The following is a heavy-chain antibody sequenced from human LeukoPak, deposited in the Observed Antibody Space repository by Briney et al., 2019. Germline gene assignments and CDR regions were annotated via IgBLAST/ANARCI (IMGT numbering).Heavy chain of an antibody. CDR1: GYNFIDYH. CDR2: ISPTRGAT. Sequence: ASVKVSCKASGYNFIDYHMHWVRQAPGQGLEWMGWISPTRGATRYAQNFQGRVTMTRDTSLTTVYMELSGLKSDDTAFYYCARGGPFRQQLLSPFDNWGQGTLVTVSS. J-gene: IGHJ4*02. V-gene: IGHV1-2*02. D-gene: IGHD2/OR15-2a*01. CDR3: ARGGPFRQQLLSPFDN.